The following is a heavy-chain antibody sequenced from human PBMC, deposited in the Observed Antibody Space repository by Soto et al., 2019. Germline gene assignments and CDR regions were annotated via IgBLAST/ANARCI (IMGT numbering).Heavy chain of an antibody. CDR2: IYYSGST. D-gene: IGHD3-16*01. Sequence: SETLSLTCTVSDGSISSYYWSWIRQPPGKGLEWIGYIYYSGSTYYNPSLKSRVTISVDTSKNQFSLKLSSVTAADTAVYYCARLGAQEIDPWGQGTLVTVSS. CDR3: ARLGAQEIDP. CDR1: DGSISSYY. J-gene: IGHJ5*02. V-gene: IGHV4-59*08.